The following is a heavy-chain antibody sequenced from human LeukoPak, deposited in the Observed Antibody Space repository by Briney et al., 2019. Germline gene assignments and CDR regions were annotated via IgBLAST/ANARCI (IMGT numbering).Heavy chain of an antibody. Sequence: AXVKVSCKASGYTFIDYFIHWVRQAPGQGLEWMGWISPKSGVTNYAQKFQARITMTRDTSISTAYLDLVRLRSDDAAVYYCARAVALTDFDFWGQGTLVAVSS. CDR3: ARAVALTDFDF. CDR1: GYTFIDYF. J-gene: IGHJ4*01. D-gene: IGHD3-22*01. CDR2: ISPKSGVT. V-gene: IGHV1-2*02.